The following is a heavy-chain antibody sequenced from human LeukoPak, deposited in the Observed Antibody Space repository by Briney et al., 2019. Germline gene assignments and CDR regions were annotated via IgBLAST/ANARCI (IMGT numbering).Heavy chain of an antibody. J-gene: IGHJ4*02. CDR3: ARDKGSSYLSSFDY. CDR1: GFILSTSE. CDR2: IATDGTI. Sequence: PGGSLRLSCVASGFILSTSEMNWVRQAPGKGLEWVSFIATDGTIYYADSVKGRFTLSRDNAKNSLYLQMNSLRAEDTATYYCARDKGSSYLSSFDYWGQGALVTVSS. V-gene: IGHV3-48*03. D-gene: IGHD6-6*01.